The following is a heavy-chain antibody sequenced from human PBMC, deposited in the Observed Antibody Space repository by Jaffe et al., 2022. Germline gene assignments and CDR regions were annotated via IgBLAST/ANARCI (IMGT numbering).Heavy chain of an antibody. CDR1: RYSISSGYY. Sequence: QVQLRESGPGLVKPSGTLSLTCTVSRYSISSGYYWGWMRQPPGKGLEWIGSIYHSGITPYNPSLRSRATISVDTSKNQFSLRLSSVTAADTAVYYCARHRSADYYEHGGRAEDAFDVWGQGTMVTVSS. D-gene: IGHD3-22*01. CDR3: ARHRSADYYEHGGRAEDAFDV. CDR2: IYHSGIT. V-gene: IGHV4-38-2*02. J-gene: IGHJ3*01.